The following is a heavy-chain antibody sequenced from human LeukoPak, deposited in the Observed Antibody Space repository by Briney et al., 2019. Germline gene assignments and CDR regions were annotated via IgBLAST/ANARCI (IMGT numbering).Heavy chain of an antibody. Sequence: GGSLRLSCAASGFPFSGYAMSWVRQAPGKGLEWVSASSGSGGSTYYADSVKGRFTISRDNSKNTLYLQMNSLRAEDTAVYYCASPPGIAAAGIYYYYYYMDVWGKGTTVTVSS. CDR1: GFPFSGYA. D-gene: IGHD6-13*01. CDR2: SSGSGGST. J-gene: IGHJ6*03. CDR3: ASPPGIAAAGIYYYYYYMDV. V-gene: IGHV3-23*01.